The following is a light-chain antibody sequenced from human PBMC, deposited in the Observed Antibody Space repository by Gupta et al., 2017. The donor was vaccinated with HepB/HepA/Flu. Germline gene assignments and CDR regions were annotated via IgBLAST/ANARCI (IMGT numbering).Light chain of an antibody. Sequence: QSALTQPASVSGSPGPSITISCTGTSSDVGAYNYVSWYQQHPGKAPKVMIYDVTNRPSGVSNRFSGSKSGNTASLTISGLQAEDEADYYCSSYTSSSILVFGGGTKVTVL. J-gene: IGLJ3*02. V-gene: IGLV2-14*01. CDR2: DVT. CDR1: SSDVGAYNY. CDR3: SSYTSSSILV.